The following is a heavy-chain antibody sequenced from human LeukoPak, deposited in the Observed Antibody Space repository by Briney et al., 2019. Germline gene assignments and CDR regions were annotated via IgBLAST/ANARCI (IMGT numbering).Heavy chain of an antibody. CDR1: GFTFSRYA. CDR3: AGDPNGDYIGAFDF. CDR2: IVAGGGG. J-gene: IGHJ3*01. Sequence: PGGSLRLSCVASGFTFSRYAMIWVRQAPGKGLEWVSAIVAGGGGKYADSVKGRFTVSRDNYKNTLYLQMNGLTAEDTAVYFCAGDPNGDYIGAFDFRGQGTRVTVSS. V-gene: IGHV3-23*01. D-gene: IGHD4-17*01.